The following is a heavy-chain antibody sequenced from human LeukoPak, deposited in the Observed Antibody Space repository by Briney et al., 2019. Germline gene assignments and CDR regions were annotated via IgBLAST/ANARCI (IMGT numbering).Heavy chain of an antibody. CDR2: INPNSGGT. CDR1: GYTFTGYY. Sequence: ASVKVSCKASGYTFTGYYMHWVRQAPGQGLEWMGWINPNSGGTNYAQKFQGRVTMTRDTSISTAYMDLSRLRSDDTAVYYCASTRPVDTAMLRDGMDVWGQGTTVTVSS. D-gene: IGHD5-18*01. V-gene: IGHV1-2*02. CDR3: ASTRPVDTAMLRDGMDV. J-gene: IGHJ6*02.